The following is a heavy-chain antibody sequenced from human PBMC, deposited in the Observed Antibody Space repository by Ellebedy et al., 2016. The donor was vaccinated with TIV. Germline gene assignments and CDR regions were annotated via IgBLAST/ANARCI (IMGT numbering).Heavy chain of an antibody. V-gene: IGHV3-11*04. D-gene: IGHD3-9*01. J-gene: IGHJ2*01. Sequence: GESLKISCAASGFTFSYYYMSWIRQAPGKGLEWVSYISSSGSTIYYADSVKGRFTISRDNAKNSLYLQMNRLRAEDTAVYYCARGLTGYSLGYFDLWGRGTLVTVSS. CDR1: GFTFSYYY. CDR3: ARGLTGYSLGYFDL. CDR2: ISSSGSTI.